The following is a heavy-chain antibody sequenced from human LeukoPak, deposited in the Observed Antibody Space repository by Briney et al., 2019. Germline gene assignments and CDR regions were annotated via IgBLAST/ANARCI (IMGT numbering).Heavy chain of an antibody. CDR3: ARDVLSRQLWQPAFDY. CDR2: IIPILGIA. V-gene: IGHV1-69*04. J-gene: IGHJ4*02. D-gene: IGHD5-18*01. Sequence: SVKVSCKASGYTFTDFGISWVRQAPGQGLEWMGRIIPILGIANYAQKFQGRVTITADKSTSTAYMELSSLRSEDTAVYYCARDVLSRQLWQPAFDYWGQGTLVTVSS. CDR1: GYTFTDFG.